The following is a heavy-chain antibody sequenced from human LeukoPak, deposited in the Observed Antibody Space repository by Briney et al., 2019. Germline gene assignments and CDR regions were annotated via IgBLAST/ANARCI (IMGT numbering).Heavy chain of an antibody. V-gene: IGHV1-46*01. CDR2: INPNDGST. CDR3: VRAPRDSSTMLDY. Sequence: ASVKVSCKASGYTFTTYWIQWVRQAPGQGLEWVALINPNDGSTTYAHKFQGRVTMTRDTSTSTVYMDLSRLTPEDTAVYYCVRAPRDSSTMLDYWGQGTLVTVSS. J-gene: IGHJ4*02. CDR1: GYTFTTYW. D-gene: IGHD6-13*01.